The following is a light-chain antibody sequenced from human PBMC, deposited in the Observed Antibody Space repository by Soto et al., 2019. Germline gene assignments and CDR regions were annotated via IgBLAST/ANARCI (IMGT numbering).Light chain of an antibody. V-gene: IGLV1-47*01. CDR2: RNN. Sequence: QSVLTQPPSASGTPGQRVTISCSGSSSNIGSNSVYWYQQLPGTAPKLLIYRNNQRPSGVPDRFSGSKSGTSASQAISGLRSEDEADYYCAAWDDSLIVVGGGTKVTVL. CDR3: AAWDDSLIV. CDR1: SSNIGSNS. J-gene: IGLJ2*01.